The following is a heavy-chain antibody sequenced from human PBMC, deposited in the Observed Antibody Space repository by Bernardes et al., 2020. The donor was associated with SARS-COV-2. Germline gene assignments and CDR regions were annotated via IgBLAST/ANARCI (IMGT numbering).Heavy chain of an antibody. CDR1: GGSISSSSYY. J-gene: IGHJ6*02. V-gene: IGHV4-39*01. Sequence: SETLSLTCTVSGGSISSSSYYWGWIRQPPGKGLEWIGSIHYSGSTYYSPSLKSRVTISVDTSKNQFSLKLSSVTAADTAMYYCARQEITLAQGRKGVDVWGQGRTVTGSS. D-gene: IGHD3-10*01. CDR3: ARQEITLAQGRKGVDV. CDR2: IHYSGST.